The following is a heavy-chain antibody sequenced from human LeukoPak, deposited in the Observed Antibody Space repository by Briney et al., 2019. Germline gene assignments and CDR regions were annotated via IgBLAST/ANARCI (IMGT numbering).Heavy chain of an antibody. V-gene: IGHV3-21*01. CDR1: GLTFTSYS. J-gene: IGHJ5*02. CDR2: ISSSSSYI. D-gene: IGHD3-3*01. Sequence: GGSLRLSCAASGLTFTSYSMNWVRQAPGKGLEWVSSISSSSSYIYYADSVKGRFTISRDNAKNSLYLQMNSLRAEDTAVYYCARDLELDYDFWSGYYPNWFDPWGQGTLVTVSS. CDR3: ARDLELDYDFWSGYYPNWFDP.